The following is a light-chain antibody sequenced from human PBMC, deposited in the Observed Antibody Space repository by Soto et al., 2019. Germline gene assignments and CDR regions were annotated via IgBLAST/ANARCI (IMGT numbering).Light chain of an antibody. V-gene: IGKV4-1*01. Sequence: DIVMTQSPDSLAVSLGERATINCKSSQSVLHSSHNKNYLAWYQQKPGQPPKLLIYWASTRKSGVPDRFSGSGSGTDFTLTISSLQAEDVAAYYCQHYYTTPRTFGQGTKVEIK. CDR2: WAS. J-gene: IGKJ1*01. CDR1: QSVLHSSHNKNY. CDR3: QHYYTTPRT.